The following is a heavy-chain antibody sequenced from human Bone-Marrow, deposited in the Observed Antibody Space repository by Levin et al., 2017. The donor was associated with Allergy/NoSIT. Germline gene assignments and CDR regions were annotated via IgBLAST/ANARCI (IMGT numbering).Heavy chain of an antibody. CDR3: ARTRFYYGSGSPPYFDY. V-gene: IGHV3-11*06. Sequence: PGGSLRLSCAASGFTFSDYYMGWIRQAPGKGLEWVSYISASSTHTNYADSVKGRFTISRDNAKNSLYLQMNSLRVEDTAVYYCARTRFYYGSGSPPYFDYWGLGALVTVSS. D-gene: IGHD3-10*01. CDR2: ISASSTHT. J-gene: IGHJ4*02. CDR1: GFTFSDYY.